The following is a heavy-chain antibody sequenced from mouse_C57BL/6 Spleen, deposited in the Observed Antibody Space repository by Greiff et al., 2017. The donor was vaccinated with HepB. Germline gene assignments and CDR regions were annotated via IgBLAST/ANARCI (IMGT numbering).Heavy chain of an antibody. J-gene: IGHJ4*01. D-gene: IGHD2-3*01. V-gene: IGHV1-54*01. CDR1: GYAFTNYL. CDR3: ARCYDGYPHYYAMDY. Sequence: QVQLKESGAELVRPGTSVKVSCKASGYAFTNYLIEWVKQRPGQGLEWIGVINPGSGGTNYNEKFKGKATLTADKSSSTAYMQLSSLTSEDSAVYFCARCYDGYPHYYAMDYWGQGTSVTVSS. CDR2: INPGSGGT.